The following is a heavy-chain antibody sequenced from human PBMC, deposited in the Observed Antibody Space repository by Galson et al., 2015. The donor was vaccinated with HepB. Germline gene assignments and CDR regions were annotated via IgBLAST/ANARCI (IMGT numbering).Heavy chain of an antibody. D-gene: IGHD3-3*01. CDR3: ARDRRPLPGPKSGYFDY. V-gene: IGHV3-11*01. CDR1: GFTFTAYY. J-gene: IGHJ4*02. Sequence: SLRLSCAASGFTFTAYYMSWIRQAPGKGLEWVSDINTGDGSTSYADSVRGRFTISRDKAENSLYLQMNSLRDEDTAVYFCARDRRPLPGPKSGYFDYWGQGILVTVSS. CDR2: INTGDGST.